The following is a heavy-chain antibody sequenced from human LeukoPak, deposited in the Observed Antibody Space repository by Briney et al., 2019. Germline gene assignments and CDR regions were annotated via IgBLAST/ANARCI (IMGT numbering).Heavy chain of an antibody. CDR3: VTRSPTSSYGVDY. D-gene: IGHD5-18*01. CDR2: MNPNSGNT. J-gene: IGHJ4*02. CDR1: GYTFTSYD. Sequence: ASVKVSCKAPGYTFTSYDINWVRQATGQGLEWMGWMNPNSGNTGYAQKFQGRVTMTRNTSISTAYMELSSLRSEDTAVYYCVTRSPTSSYGVDYWGQGTLVTVSS. V-gene: IGHV1-8*01.